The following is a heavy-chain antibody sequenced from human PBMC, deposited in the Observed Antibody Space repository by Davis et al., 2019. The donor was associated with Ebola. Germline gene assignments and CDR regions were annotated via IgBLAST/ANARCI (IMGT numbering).Heavy chain of an antibody. D-gene: IGHD4-23*01. V-gene: IGHV3-7*03. Sequence: GESLKISCAASGFSFDDYGMTWVRQPPGKGLEWVANIKQDGSEKYYVDSVKGRFTISRDNAKNSLYLQMNSLRAEDTAVYYCARPPGGAYDGGDIWGQGTMVTVSS. CDR2: IKQDGSEK. CDR3: ARPPGGAYDGGDI. CDR1: GFSFDDYG. J-gene: IGHJ3*02.